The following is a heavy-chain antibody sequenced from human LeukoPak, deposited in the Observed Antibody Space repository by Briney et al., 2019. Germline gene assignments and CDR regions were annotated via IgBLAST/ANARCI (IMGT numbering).Heavy chain of an antibody. J-gene: IGHJ3*02. V-gene: IGHV4-38-2*01. CDR1: GYSISSGYY. CDR3: ARHTSWSRAFDI. CDR2: IYHSGST. D-gene: IGHD2-15*01. Sequence: PSETLSLTCAVSGYSISSGYYWGWIRQPPGKGLEWIGSIYHSGSTYYNPSLKSRVTISVDTSKNQFSLKLSSVTAADTAVYYCARHTSWSRAFDIWGQGTMVTVSS.